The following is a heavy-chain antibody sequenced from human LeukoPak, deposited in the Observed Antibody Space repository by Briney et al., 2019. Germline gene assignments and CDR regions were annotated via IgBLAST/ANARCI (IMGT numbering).Heavy chain of an antibody. CDR2: IFYSGTT. D-gene: IGHD3-22*01. Sequence: SESLSLTCTVSGGSISSYYWSWMRRPPGKGLEWSGFIFYSGTTNYNPSLKSRVTRSVDTSKSQFSLKLSSVTAADTAVYYCARGGWNKFDYWGQGTLVTVSS. CDR3: ARGGWNKFDY. J-gene: IGHJ4*02. CDR1: GGSISSYY. V-gene: IGHV4-59*01.